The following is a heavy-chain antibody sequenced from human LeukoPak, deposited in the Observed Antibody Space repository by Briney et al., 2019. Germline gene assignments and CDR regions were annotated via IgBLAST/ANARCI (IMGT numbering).Heavy chain of an antibody. V-gene: IGHV3-7*01. CDR2: IKKDGSEK. J-gene: IGHJ4*02. CDR3: ARHLSGVTGYTYGRGIDY. CDR1: GFTFSSYA. D-gene: IGHD5-18*01. Sequence: GGSLRLSCAASGFTFSSYAMSWVRQAAGKGVEWVGNIKKDGSEKYYVDSVKGRFTISRDNAKTSLYLQMNSLRAEDTAVYYCARHLSGVTGYTYGRGIDYWGQGTLVTVSS.